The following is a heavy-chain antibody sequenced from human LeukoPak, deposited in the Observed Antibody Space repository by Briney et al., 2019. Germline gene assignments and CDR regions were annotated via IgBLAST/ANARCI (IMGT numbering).Heavy chain of an antibody. J-gene: IGHJ4*02. D-gene: IGHD3-22*01. Sequence: PGGSLRLSCAASGFNFGTYAMNWVRQAPGKGLEWVSSISGSAGRTYYADSVKGRFTISRDNSKNTLYLQMNSLRAEDTAVYYCAKDYYYDSSGYSHLFDYWGQGTLVTVSS. CDR3: AKDYYYDSSGYSHLFDY. CDR2: ISGSAGRT. V-gene: IGHV3-23*01. CDR1: GFNFGTYA.